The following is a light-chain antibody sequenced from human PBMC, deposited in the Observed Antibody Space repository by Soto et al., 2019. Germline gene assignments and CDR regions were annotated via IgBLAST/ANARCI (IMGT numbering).Light chain of an antibody. CDR2: GAS. CDR1: QRVSSNF. V-gene: IGKV3-20*01. J-gene: IGKJ1*01. Sequence: EIVLTQSPGTLSLSPGERATLSCRASQRVSSNFLAWYQQKPGQAPRLLIYGASSSATGVPDRFSGSGSGTDFTLTISRLEPEDFAVYYCQQYGSPPWTFGQGTRVEIK. CDR3: QQYGSPPWT.